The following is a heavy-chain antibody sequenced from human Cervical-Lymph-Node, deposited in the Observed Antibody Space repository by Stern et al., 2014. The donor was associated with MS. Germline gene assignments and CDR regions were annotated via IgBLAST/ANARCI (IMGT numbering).Heavy chain of an antibody. CDR3: GGGYCRSTSCYYGIDV. J-gene: IGHJ6*02. V-gene: IGHV3-30-3*01. Sequence: MQLVESGGGVVQPGTSLRLSCVASGFTFSNYAVHWVRQAPGKGLEWVALISYDGSNEYYADSVKGRFTISRDNSRDTLYLQMNSLRAEDTALYHCGGGYCRSTSCYYGIDVWGQGTTVTVSS. CDR2: ISYDGSNE. D-gene: IGHD2-2*01. CDR1: GFTFSNYA.